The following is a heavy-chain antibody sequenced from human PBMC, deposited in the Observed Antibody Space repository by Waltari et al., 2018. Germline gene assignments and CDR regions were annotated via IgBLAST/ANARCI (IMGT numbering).Heavy chain of an antibody. CDR3: ARDKLMDDAFDI. D-gene: IGHD2-8*01. CDR2: IYYSGST. J-gene: IGHJ3*02. V-gene: IGHV4-39*07. CDR1: GGSISSSSYY. Sequence: QLQLQESGPGLVKPSETLSPTCTVSGGSISSSSYYWGWIRQPPGKGLEWIGSIYYSGSTYYNPSLKSRVTISVDTSKNQFSLKLSSVTAADTAVYYCARDKLMDDAFDIWGQGTMVTVSS.